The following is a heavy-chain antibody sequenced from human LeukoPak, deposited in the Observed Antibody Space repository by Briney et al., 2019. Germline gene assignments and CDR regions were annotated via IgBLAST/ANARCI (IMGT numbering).Heavy chain of an antibody. CDR1: GGSITSGNSY. Sequence: SQTLSLTCSVSGGSITSGNSYWGWIRQPPGKVLEWIGYIDHSGRAYYNPSLKSRVTTSIDRSKNQVSLKMNSETAADTAVYFCARLSFRSGSPSFDPWGQGTLVTVSS. CDR2: IDHSGRA. J-gene: IGHJ5*02. V-gene: IGHV4-30-2*01. CDR3: ARLSFRSGSPSFDP. D-gene: IGHD3-10*01.